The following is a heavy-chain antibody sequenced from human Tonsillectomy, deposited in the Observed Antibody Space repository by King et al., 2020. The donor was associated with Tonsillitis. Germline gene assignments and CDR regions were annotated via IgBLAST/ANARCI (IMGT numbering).Heavy chain of an antibody. CDR3: ARDQGGYCTHGVCSPFDY. D-gene: IGHD2-8*01. Sequence: VQLVESGGGVVQPRRSLRLSCAASGFTFSSYAMHWVRQAPGKGLEWVAVISYDGSNKYYADSVKGRFTISRDNSKNTLYLQMNSLRPEDTAVYYCARDQGGYCTHGVCSPFDYWGQGTLVTVSS. CDR2: ISYDGSNK. CDR1: GFTFSSYA. V-gene: IGHV3-30*04. J-gene: IGHJ4*02.